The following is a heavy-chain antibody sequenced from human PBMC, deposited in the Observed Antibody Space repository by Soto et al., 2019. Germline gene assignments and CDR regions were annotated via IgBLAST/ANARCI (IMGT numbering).Heavy chain of an antibody. D-gene: IGHD3-3*01. V-gene: IGHV4-39*01. CDR1: GGSISSSSYY. CDR2: IYYSGST. J-gene: IGHJ6*02. Sequence: TLSLTXTVSGGSISSSSYYWGWIRQPPGKGLEWIGSIYYSGSTYYNPSLKSRVTISVDTSKNQFSLKLSSVTAADTAVYYCASGVLRFLEWPLMDVWGQGTTVTVSS. CDR3: ASGVLRFLEWPLMDV.